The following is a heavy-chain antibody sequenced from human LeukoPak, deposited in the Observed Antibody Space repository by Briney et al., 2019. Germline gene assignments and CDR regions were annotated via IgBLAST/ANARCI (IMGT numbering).Heavy chain of an antibody. CDR1: GGTFSSYA. Sequence: SVKVSCKASGGTFSSYAISWVQQAPGQGLEWMGGIIPIFGTANCAQKFQGRVTITADESTSTAYMELSSLRSEDTAVYYCARGTMVRGVLKGPLDYWGQGTLVTVSS. D-gene: IGHD3-10*01. CDR3: ARGTMVRGVLKGPLDY. CDR2: IIPIFGTA. J-gene: IGHJ4*02. V-gene: IGHV1-69*13.